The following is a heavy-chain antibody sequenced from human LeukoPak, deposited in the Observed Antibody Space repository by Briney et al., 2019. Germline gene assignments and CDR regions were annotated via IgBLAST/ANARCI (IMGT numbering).Heavy chain of an antibody. CDR1: GGSISSGDYY. V-gene: IGHV4-30-4*01. D-gene: IGHD2-15*01. J-gene: IGHJ4*02. Sequence: PSETLSLTCTVSGGSISSGDYYWSWIRQPPGKGLEWIGYIYYSGSTYYNPSLKSRVTISVDTSKNQFSLKLGSVTAADTAVYYCARDLGGGSCYFDYWGQGTLVTVSS. CDR3: ARDLGGGSCYFDY. CDR2: IYYSGST.